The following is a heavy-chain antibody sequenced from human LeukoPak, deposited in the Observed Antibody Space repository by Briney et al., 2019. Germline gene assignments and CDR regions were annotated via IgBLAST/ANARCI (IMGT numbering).Heavy chain of an antibody. V-gene: IGHV3-7*01. CDR1: GFTFSSLW. Sequence: GGPLRLSCAASGFTFSSLWMSGVGQAPGRGPEGVANINQDGGTPYYVASVKGRCTFSRDNAKNSMSLQMSSLRAEDTAVYYCTKDRQGPNQYHMDVWGKGTTVTVSS. J-gene: IGHJ6*03. CDR2: INQDGGTP. CDR3: TKDRQGPNQYHMDV.